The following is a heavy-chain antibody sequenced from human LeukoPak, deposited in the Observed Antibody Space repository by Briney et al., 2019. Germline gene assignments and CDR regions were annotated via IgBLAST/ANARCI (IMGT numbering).Heavy chain of an antibody. CDR1: GFAFSSYE. J-gene: IGHJ5*02. CDR3: ASGRVATGFDGIDP. D-gene: IGHD5-12*01. Sequence: GGSLRLSCAASGFAFSSYEMNWVRQAPGKGLEWVSYISSSSSTIYYADSVKGRFTISRDNAKNSLYLQMNSLRAEDTAVYYCASGRVATGFDGIDPWGQGTLVTVSS. CDR2: ISSSSSTI. V-gene: IGHV3-48*01.